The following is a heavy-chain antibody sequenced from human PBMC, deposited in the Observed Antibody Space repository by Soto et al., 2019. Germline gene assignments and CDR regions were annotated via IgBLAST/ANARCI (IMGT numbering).Heavy chain of an antibody. CDR3: ATWHEREHAYDV. V-gene: IGHV3-53*01. CDR1: GLTISGKKY. D-gene: IGHD1-1*01. J-gene: IGHJ3*01. CDR2: LYDVDGS. Sequence: DVQLVESGGGLIQPGESVRLSCAAFGLTISGKKYVAWVRQAPGKGLEWVSGLYDVDGSFYADSVRGRFTTSSDSSKTTVYLQMYDLRPDDTAVYYCATWHEREHAYDVWGQGTTVTVSS.